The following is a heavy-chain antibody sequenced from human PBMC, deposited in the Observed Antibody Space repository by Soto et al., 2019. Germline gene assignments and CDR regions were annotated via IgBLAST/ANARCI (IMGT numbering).Heavy chain of an antibody. CDR2: MNPNSCNT. CDR3: ARWGSGWIDY. J-gene: IGHJ4*02. V-gene: IGHV1-8*01. Sequence: GXSXKVSYKASGYTXNSYDSHLVRQATGQGLEWMGWMNPNSCNTGYAQKLQGRVTMTRNTSISTAYMELRSLRSEDTAVYYCARWGSGWIDYWGQGTLGTVS. CDR1: GYTXNSYD. D-gene: IGHD6-19*01.